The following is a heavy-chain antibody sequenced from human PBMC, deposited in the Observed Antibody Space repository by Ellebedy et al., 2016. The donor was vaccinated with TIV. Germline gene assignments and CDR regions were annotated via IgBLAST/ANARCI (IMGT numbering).Heavy chain of an antibody. Sequence: SETLSLTXTVSGVPVTSGDSFWGWIRQPPGKGLELIGTIENSGSTYYNPSLKSRLIISVDTSKNQFSLNLTSVTAADTAVYYCARQRDLAYDSWGQGILVTVSS. J-gene: IGHJ5*01. CDR2: IENSGST. CDR3: ARQRDLAYDS. V-gene: IGHV4-39*01. CDR1: GVPVTSGDSF. D-gene: IGHD3-16*01.